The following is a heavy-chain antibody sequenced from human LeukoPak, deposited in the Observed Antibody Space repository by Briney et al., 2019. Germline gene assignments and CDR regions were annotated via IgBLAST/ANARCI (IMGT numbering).Heavy chain of an antibody. V-gene: IGHV4-59*01. Sequence: SETLSLTCTVSSASISTYYWSWIRQPPGKGLEWIGYIYHSGPSNYNPSLKSRVAMSVDTSKSQFSLSLTSVTTADTVVYYCAKAAKFYYGSQTYYYFDYWGQGILVTVSS. CDR1: SASISTYY. J-gene: IGHJ4*02. D-gene: IGHD3-10*01. CDR3: AKAAKFYYGSQTYYYFDY. CDR2: IYHSGPS.